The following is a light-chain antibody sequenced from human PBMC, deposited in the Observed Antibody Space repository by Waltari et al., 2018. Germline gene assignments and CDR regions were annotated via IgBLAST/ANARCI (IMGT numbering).Light chain of an antibody. Sequence: SYALTQPPSVSVSPGQTVLITCSGDYSGSKYVYWYQKKSAQSPVLVIYEDAKRPSGIPERFSGSNSGNTATLTISGTQAMDEADYYCQTWDINTGIFGGGTKLTVL. V-gene: IGLV3-1*01. CDR3: QTWDINTGI. CDR2: EDA. CDR1: YSGSKY. J-gene: IGLJ2*01.